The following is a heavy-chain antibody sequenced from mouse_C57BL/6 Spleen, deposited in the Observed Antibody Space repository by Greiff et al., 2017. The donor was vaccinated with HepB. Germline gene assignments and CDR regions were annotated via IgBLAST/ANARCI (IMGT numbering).Heavy chain of an antibody. J-gene: IGHJ2*01. CDR3: TIYYDYDGLFDY. V-gene: IGHV6-3*01. CDR2: IRLKSDNYAT. Sequence: EVQLVESGGGLVQPGGSMKLSCVASGFTFSNYWMNWVRQSPEKGLEWVAQIRLKSDNYATHYAESVKGRFTISRDDSKSSVYLQMNNLRAEDTGIYYCTIYYDYDGLFDYWGQGTTLTVSS. D-gene: IGHD2-4*01. CDR1: GFTFSNYW.